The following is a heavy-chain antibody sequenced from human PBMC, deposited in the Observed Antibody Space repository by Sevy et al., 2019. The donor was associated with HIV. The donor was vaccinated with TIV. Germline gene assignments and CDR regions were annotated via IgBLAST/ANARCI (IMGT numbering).Heavy chain of an antibody. D-gene: IGHD3-3*01. CDR2: IRYDGSNK. V-gene: IGHV3-30*02. Sequence: GGSLRLSCAASGFTFSSYGMHWVRQAPGKGLEWVAFIRYDGSNKYYADSVKGRFTISRDNSKNTLYLQMNSLRAEDTDVYYCAKDRLGGNSYYFWGGYSDYWGQGTLVTVSS. CDR3: AKDRLGGNSYYFWGGYSDY. J-gene: IGHJ4*02. CDR1: GFTFSSYG.